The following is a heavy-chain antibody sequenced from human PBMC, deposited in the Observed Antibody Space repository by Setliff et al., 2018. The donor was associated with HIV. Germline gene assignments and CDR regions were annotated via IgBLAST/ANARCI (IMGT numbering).Heavy chain of an antibody. CDR2: VYSDGRA. D-gene: IGHD4-17*01. J-gene: IGHJ6*02. CDR3: ARGGPTVAYAVDV. CDR1: GSSISGSYY. V-gene: IGHV4-38-2*01. Sequence: LETLSLTCAVSGSSISGSYYWAWIRQPPGKGLEWIANVYSDGRANYNPSLKGRVTISLDTSRTHFSLKVNSVTAADTAIYFCARGGPTVAYAVDVWGQGTTVTVSS.